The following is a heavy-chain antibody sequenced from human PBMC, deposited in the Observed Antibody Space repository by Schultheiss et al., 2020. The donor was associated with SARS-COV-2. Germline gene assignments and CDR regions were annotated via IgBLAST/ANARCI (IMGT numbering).Heavy chain of an antibody. D-gene: IGHD1-26*01. CDR3: ARLGGSYLLPFDY. J-gene: IGHJ4*03. V-gene: IGHV1-2*02. CDR1: GYTFTSYG. CDR2: INPNSGGT. Sequence: ASVKVSCKASGYTFTSYGISWVRQAPGQGLEWMGWINPNSGGTNYAQKFQGRVTMTRDTSISTAYMELSSLRSDDTAVYYCARLGGSYLLPFDYWGQGTTVTVSS.